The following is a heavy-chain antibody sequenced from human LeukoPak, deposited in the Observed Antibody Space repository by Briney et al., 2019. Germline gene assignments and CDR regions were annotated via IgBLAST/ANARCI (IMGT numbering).Heavy chain of an antibody. CDR1: GGSLSSSHYS. CDR2: IYSGGST. V-gene: IGHV4-39*01. D-gene: IGHD5-18*01. Sequence: SETLSLTCTVSGGSLSSSHYSWGWIRQPPGKGLEWIGSIYSGGSTYYNPSLKSRVTISVDTSKNQFSLKLSSVTAADTAVYYCARGGGSGYSYGWGQGTLVTVSS. CDR3: ARGGGSGYSYG. J-gene: IGHJ4*02.